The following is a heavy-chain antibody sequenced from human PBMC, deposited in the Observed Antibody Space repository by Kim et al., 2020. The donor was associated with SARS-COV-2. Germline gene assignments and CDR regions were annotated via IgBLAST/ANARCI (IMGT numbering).Heavy chain of an antibody. D-gene: IGHD5-12*01. CDR2: ISSSGSTI. V-gene: IGHV3-48*03. J-gene: IGHJ4*02. Sequence: GGSLRLSCAASGFTFSSYEMNWVRQAPGKGLEWVSYISSSGSTIYYADSVKGRFTISRDNAKNSLYLQMNSLRAEDTAVYYCASVSGYDWDYWGQGTLVTVSS. CDR1: GFTFSSYE. CDR3: ASVSGYDWDY.